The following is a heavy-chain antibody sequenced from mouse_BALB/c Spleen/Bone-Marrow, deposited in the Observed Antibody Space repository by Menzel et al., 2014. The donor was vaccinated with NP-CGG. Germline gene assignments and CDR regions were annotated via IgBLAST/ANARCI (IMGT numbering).Heavy chain of an antibody. V-gene: IGHV1-22*01. CDR2: INPNNGGT. J-gene: IGHJ2*01. D-gene: IGHD2-3*01. CDR1: GYTFTEYT. Sequence: EVQLQQSGPELMKPGASVKISCKTSGYTFTEYTMHWVKQSHGKSLEWIGSINPNNGGTSYNQKFKGKATLTVDKSSSTAYMELRSLTSEDSAVYYCARGWLLRHYFDYWGHGTTLTVSS. CDR3: ARGWLLRHYFDY.